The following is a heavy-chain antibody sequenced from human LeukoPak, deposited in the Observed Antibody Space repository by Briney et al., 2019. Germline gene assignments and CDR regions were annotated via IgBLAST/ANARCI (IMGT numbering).Heavy chain of an antibody. CDR2: ISAYNGNT. Sequence: GASVKVSCKASGYTFTSYGISWVRQAPGQGLEWMGWISAYNGNTNYAQKLQGRVTMTTDTSTSTAYMELRSLRSDETAVYYCARTSTRTGYSSSWYRFGPWGQGTLVTVSS. J-gene: IGHJ5*02. CDR3: ARTSTRTGYSSSWYRFGP. CDR1: GYTFTSYG. V-gene: IGHV1-18*01. D-gene: IGHD6-13*01.